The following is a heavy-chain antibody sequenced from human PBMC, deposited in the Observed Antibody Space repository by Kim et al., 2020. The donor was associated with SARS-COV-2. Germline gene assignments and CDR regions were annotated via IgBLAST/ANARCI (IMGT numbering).Heavy chain of an antibody. J-gene: IGHJ3*02. V-gene: IGHV4-39*01. Sequence: SETLSLTCTVSGGSISSSSYYWGWIRQPPGKGLEWIGSIYYSGSTYYNPSLKSRVTISVDTSKNQFSLKLSSVTAADTAVYYCATDPTSIVVVKTNAFDIWVQGTMVTVSS. D-gene: IGHD3-22*01. CDR3: ATDPTSIVVVKTNAFDI. CDR2: IYYSGST. CDR1: GGSISSSSYY.